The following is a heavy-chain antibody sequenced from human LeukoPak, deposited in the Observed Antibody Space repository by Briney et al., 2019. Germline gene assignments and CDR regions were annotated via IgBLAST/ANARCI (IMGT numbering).Heavy chain of an antibody. J-gene: IGHJ4*02. V-gene: IGHV4-59*01. CDR1: GASITGYY. Sequence: PSETLSLTCTVPGASITGYYWTWIRQPPGKGLECVGYIYYTGDTNYNPSLKSRVTMSLDTSKSQFSLKLTSVTAADTAIYYCARYTRIPDYWGRGTLVTVTS. CDR3: ARYTRIPDY. D-gene: IGHD2-15*01. CDR2: IYYTGDT.